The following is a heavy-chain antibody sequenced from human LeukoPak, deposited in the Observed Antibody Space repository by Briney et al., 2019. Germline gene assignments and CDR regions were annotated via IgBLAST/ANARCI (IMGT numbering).Heavy chain of an antibody. V-gene: IGHV3-7*01. Sequence: GGSMRLSCGASGFTFSSYWMNWVRQAPGKGLEWVANIKQDGSEKYYVDSVKGRFTISRDNAKNSLYLQMNSLRAEDTAVYYCARDMAAAGSSWFDPWGQGTLVTVSS. CDR3: ARDMAAAGSSWFDP. D-gene: IGHD6-13*01. J-gene: IGHJ5*02. CDR1: GFTFSSYW. CDR2: IKQDGSEK.